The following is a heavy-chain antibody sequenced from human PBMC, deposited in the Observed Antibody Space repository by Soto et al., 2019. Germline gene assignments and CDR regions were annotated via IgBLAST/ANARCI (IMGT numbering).Heavy chain of an antibody. CDR1: GYTFTSYG. J-gene: IGHJ6*03. V-gene: IGHV1-18*01. CDR2: ISAYNGNT. D-gene: IGHD3-9*01. Sequence: GASVKVSCKASGYTFTSYGISWVRQAPGQGLEWMGWISAYNGNTNYAQKLQGRVTMTTDTSTSTAYMELRSLRSDDTAVYYCARAYDILTGSHYYYYMDVWGKGTTVTVSS. CDR3: ARAYDILTGSHYYYYMDV.